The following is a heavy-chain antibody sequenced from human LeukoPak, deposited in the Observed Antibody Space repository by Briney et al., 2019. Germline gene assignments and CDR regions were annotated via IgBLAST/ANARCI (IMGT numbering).Heavy chain of an antibody. Sequence: ASVTVSCKASGYTFTSYYMHWVRQAPGQGLEWMGLINPSGGSTSYAQKFQGRVTMTRDTSTSTVYMELSSLRSEDTAVYYCARGIVVVITPTDYYFDYWGQGTLVTVSS. CDR2: INPSGGST. J-gene: IGHJ4*02. V-gene: IGHV1-46*01. CDR3: ARGIVVVITPTDYYFDY. D-gene: IGHD3-22*01. CDR1: GYTFTSYY.